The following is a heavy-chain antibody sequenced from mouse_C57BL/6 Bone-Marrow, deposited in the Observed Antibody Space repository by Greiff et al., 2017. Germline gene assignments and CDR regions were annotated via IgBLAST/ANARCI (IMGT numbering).Heavy chain of an antibody. CDR3: ASLGRLRRGYYAMDY. V-gene: IGHV1-19*01. J-gene: IGHJ4*01. CDR2: INPYNGGT. CDR1: GYTFTDYY. Sequence: EVQLQQSGPVLVKPGASVKMSCKASGYTFTDYYMHWVKQSHGKSLEWIGVINPYNGGTSYNQKFKGKATLTVDKSSSTAYMELNSLTSEDSAVYYGASLGRLRRGYYAMDYWGQGTSVTVSS. D-gene: IGHD2-4*01.